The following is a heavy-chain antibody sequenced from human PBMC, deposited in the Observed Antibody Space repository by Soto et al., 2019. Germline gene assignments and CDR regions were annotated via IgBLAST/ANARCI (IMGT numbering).Heavy chain of an antibody. CDR3: AKDGYSYGVFYFDY. CDR2: ISGSGGST. CDR1: GFTFSSYA. Sequence: GGSLRLSCASSGFTFSSYAMSWVRQAPGKGLEWVSAISGSGGSTYYADSVKGRFTISRDNSKNTLYLQMNSLRAEDTAVYYCAKDGYSYGVFYFDYWGQGTLVTVSS. J-gene: IGHJ4*02. V-gene: IGHV3-23*01. D-gene: IGHD5-18*01.